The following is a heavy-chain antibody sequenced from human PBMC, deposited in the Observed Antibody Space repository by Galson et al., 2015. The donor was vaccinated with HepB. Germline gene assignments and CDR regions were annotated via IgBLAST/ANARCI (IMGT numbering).Heavy chain of an antibody. V-gene: IGHV3-66*01. CDR2: IYSGGST. CDR1: GFTVSRNY. J-gene: IGHJ4*02. Sequence: SLRLSCAASGFTVSRNYMSWVRQAPGKGLEWVSLIYSGGSTYYADSVQGRFTISRDNSENTLFLQMNSLRVEDTAVHYCAREGSDSGYFDYWGPGTRVTVSS. D-gene: IGHD3-10*01. CDR3: AREGSDSGYFDY.